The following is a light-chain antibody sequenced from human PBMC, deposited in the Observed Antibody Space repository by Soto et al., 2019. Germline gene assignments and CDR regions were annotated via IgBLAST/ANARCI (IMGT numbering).Light chain of an antibody. V-gene: IGLV2-18*02. J-gene: IGLJ1*01. Sequence: QSALTQPPSVSGSPGQSVAISCTGTSNDIGSYNRVAWYQQPPGTAPKLIIYEVSNRPSGVPDRFSGSKSGNTASLTISGLQAEDEADYYCSSFTTSGTYVFGTGTKLTVL. CDR3: SSFTTSGTYV. CDR1: SNDIGSYNR. CDR2: EVS.